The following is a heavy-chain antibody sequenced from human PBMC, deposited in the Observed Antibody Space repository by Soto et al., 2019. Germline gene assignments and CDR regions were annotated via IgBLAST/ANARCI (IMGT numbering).Heavy chain of an antibody. Sequence: SVKVSCKASGGTFSSYAISWVRQAPGQGLEWMGGITPTFGTANYAQKFQGRVTITADKSTSTAYMELSSLRSEDTAVYYCARDSDSNYGDVYYYYGMDVWGQGTTVTVSS. D-gene: IGHD4-4*01. CDR3: ARDSDSNYGDVYYYYGMDV. CDR1: GGTFSSYA. V-gene: IGHV1-69*06. CDR2: ITPTFGTA. J-gene: IGHJ6*02.